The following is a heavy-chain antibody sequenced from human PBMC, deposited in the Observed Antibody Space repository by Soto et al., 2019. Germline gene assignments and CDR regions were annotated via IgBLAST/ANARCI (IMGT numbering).Heavy chain of an antibody. CDR1: GWSFSGYY. V-gene: IGHV4-34*01. CDR3: ARAGWNYPSDY. Sequence: PSETLSLTCAVYGWSFSGYYWSWIRQPPGEGLEWIGEINHSGSTNYNPSLKSRVTISVDTSKNQFSLKLSSVTAADTAVYYCARAGWNYPSDYWGQGTLVTVSS. CDR2: INHSGST. D-gene: IGHD1-7*01. J-gene: IGHJ4*02.